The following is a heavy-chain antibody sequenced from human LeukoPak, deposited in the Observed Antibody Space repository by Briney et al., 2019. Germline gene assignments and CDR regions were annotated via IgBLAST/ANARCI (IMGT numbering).Heavy chain of an antibody. CDR3: TTRLQHHFDY. Sequence: TGGSLRLSCAASGFTFSSYTMNWVRQALGQGLEWVSTIRDAHSGSQSHYADSVKGLFTISRDESQNHVYLQNDRRRAEDKAVYYCTTRLQHHFDYWGQGTQFTVSS. CDR2: IRDAHSGSQS. J-gene: IGHJ4*02. CDR1: GFTFSSYT. V-gene: IGHV3-23*01. D-gene: IGHD2-15*01.